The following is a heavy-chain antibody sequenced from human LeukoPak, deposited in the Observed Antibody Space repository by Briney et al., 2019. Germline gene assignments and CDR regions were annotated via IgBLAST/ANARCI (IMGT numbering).Heavy chain of an antibody. J-gene: IGHJ4*02. V-gene: IGHV3-30*03. CDR1: GFTFSSYS. CDR3: AGEFTYYYDSSGYYPPTVVDY. D-gene: IGHD3-22*01. Sequence: GGSLRLSCAASGFTFSSYSMNWVRRAPGKGLEWVAVISYDGSNKYYADSVKGRFTISRDNSKNTLYLQMNSLRAEDTAVYYCAGEFTYYYDSSGYYPPTVVDYWGQGTLVTVSS. CDR2: ISYDGSNK.